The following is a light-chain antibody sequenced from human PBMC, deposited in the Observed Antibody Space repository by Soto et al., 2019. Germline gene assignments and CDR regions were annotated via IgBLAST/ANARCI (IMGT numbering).Light chain of an antibody. V-gene: IGKV3-15*01. CDR1: QSVSSN. J-gene: IGKJ4*01. Sequence: EIVMTQSPATLSVSPGERATLSCRASQSVSSNLAWYQQKPGQAPRLLIYGASTRATGIPARFSGSGSGTDFTLTIRSLQSEDFAVYYCQQYKNWPLTFGGGTKVEIK. CDR3: QQYKNWPLT. CDR2: GAS.